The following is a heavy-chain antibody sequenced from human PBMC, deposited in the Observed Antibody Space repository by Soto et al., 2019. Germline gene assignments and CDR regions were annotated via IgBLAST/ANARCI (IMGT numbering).Heavy chain of an antibody. D-gene: IGHD1-26*01. CDR2: IIPIFGTA. CDR1: GGTFSSYA. CDR3: ARGYPLALVV. Sequence: ASVKVSCKASGGTFSSYAISWVRQAPGQGLEWMGGIIPIFGTANYAQKFQGRVTITADESTSTAYMELSSLRSEDTAVYYCARGYPLALVVWGQGTTVTFSS. V-gene: IGHV1-69*13. J-gene: IGHJ6*02.